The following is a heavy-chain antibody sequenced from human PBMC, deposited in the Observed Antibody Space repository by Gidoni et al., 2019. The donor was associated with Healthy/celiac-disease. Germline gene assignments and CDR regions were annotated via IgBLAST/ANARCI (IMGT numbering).Heavy chain of an antibody. J-gene: IGHJ6*02. D-gene: IGHD3-3*01. CDR1: GFTFDDSA. CDR3: AKGSESGFLATLGKEGMDV. CDR2: ISWNSGSI. V-gene: IGHV3-9*01. Sequence: EVQLVESGGGLVQPGRSLRLSCAASGFTFDDSAMHWVRQAPGKGLEWVSGISWNSGSIGYADSVKGRFTISRDNAKNSLYLQMNSLRAEDTALYYCAKGSESGFLATLGKEGMDVWGQGTTVTVSS.